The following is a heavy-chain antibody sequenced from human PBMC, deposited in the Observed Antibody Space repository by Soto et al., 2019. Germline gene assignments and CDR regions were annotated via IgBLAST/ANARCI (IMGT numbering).Heavy chain of an antibody. CDR3: ARDAVVVAATFFDY. CDR2: ISAYNGNT. J-gene: IGHJ4*02. D-gene: IGHD2-15*01. V-gene: IGHV1-18*01. Sequence: ASVKVSCKASGYTFTSYGISWVRQAPGQGLEWMGWISAYNGNTNYAQKLQGRVTMTTDTSTSTAYMELRSLRSEDTAVYYCARDAVVVAATFFDYWGQGTLVTVSS. CDR1: GYTFTSYG.